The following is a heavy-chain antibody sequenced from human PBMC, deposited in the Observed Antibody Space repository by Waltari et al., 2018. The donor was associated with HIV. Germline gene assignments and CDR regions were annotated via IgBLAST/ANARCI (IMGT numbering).Heavy chain of an antibody. J-gene: IGHJ4*02. Sequence: QVQLVQSGAEVKKPGASVKVSCKASGYTFASYDTNWVRQASGTGLEWMGEMNPNSGNTGYAQKFQGRVTMTRNTSISTAYMELSSLRSEDTAVYYCARGRYRYCSITSCRHGFDYWGQGTLVTVSS. CDR3: ARGRYRYCSITSCRHGFDY. CDR2: MNPNSGNT. V-gene: IGHV1-8*01. D-gene: IGHD2-2*01. CDR1: GYTFASYD.